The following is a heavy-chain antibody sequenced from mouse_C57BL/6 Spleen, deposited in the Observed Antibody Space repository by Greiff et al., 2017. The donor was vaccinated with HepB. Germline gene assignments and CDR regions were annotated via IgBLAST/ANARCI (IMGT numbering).Heavy chain of an antibody. Sequence: EVQLQQSGPELVKPGASVKMSCKASGYTFTDYNMHWVKQSHGKSLEWIGYINPNNGGTSYNQKFKGKATLTVNKSSSTAYMELRSLTSEDSAVYYCAMGGYDGAWFAYWGQGTLVTVSA. J-gene: IGHJ3*01. V-gene: IGHV1-22*01. CDR3: AMGGYDGAWFAY. D-gene: IGHD2-2*01. CDR2: INPNNGGT. CDR1: GYTFTDYN.